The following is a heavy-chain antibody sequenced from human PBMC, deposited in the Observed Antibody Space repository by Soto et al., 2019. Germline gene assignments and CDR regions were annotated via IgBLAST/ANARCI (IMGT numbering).Heavy chain of an antibody. CDR2: IYYSGST. J-gene: IGHJ4*02. Sequence: PSETLSLTCTVSGGSISSGGYYWSWIRQHPGKGLEWIGYIYYSGSTYYNPSLKSRVTISVDTSKNQFSLKLSSVTAADTAVYHCASYYDSSGCDYWGQGTLVTVSS. D-gene: IGHD3-22*01. CDR3: ASYYDSSGCDY. CDR1: GGSISSGGYY. V-gene: IGHV4-31*03.